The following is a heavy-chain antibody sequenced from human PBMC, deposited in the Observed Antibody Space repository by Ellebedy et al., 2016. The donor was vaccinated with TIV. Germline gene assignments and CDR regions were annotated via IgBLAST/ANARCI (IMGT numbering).Heavy chain of an antibody. Sequence: GSLRLSXTVSGGSISSYYWSWIRQPAGKGLEWIGRIYTSGSTNYNPSLKSRVTMSVDTSKNQFSLKLSSVTAANTAVYYCARDRGSDIVVVPAAYYFDYWGQGTLVTVSS. CDR1: GGSISSYY. D-gene: IGHD2-2*01. V-gene: IGHV4-4*07. CDR2: IYTSGST. J-gene: IGHJ4*02. CDR3: ARDRGSDIVVVPAAYYFDY.